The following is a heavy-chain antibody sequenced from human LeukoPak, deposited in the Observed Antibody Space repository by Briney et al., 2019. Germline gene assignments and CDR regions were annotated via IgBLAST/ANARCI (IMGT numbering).Heavy chain of an antibody. Sequence: SETLSLTCAVYGGSFSGYYWSWIRQPPGKGLEWLGEINHSGSTNYNPSLKSRVTISVDTSKNQFSLKLSSVTAADTAVYYCARDPGYYGSGTRGAFDYWGQGTLVTVSS. V-gene: IGHV4-34*01. CDR1: GGSFSGYY. CDR2: INHSGST. J-gene: IGHJ4*02. D-gene: IGHD3-10*01. CDR3: ARDPGYYGSGTRGAFDY.